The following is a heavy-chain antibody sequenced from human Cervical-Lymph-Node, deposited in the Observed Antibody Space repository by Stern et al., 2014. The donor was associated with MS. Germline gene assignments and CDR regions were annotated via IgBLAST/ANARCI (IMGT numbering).Heavy chain of an antibody. CDR1: GGSISSRTIY. D-gene: IGHD2-15*01. Sequence: QVQLQESGPGLVKPSQSLSLTCTASGGSISSRTIYWVRHGHRPGMGLVWIMYTSYSRTTYYNPSPNSRPTIADDSTHKHFSLLLNSVTAADTAVYYCARVRRDVVVVGAMNGAFDIWGQGTMVTVSS. J-gene: IGHJ3*02. V-gene: IGHV4-31*03. CDR2: TSYSRTT. CDR3: ARVRRDVVVVGAMNGAFDI.